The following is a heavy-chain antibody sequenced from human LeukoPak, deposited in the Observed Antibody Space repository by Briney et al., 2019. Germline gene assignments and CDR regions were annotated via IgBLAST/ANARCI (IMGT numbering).Heavy chain of an antibody. Sequence: SETLSLTCTVSGGSISSSSYYWGWIRQPPGKGLEWIGSIYYSGSTYYNPSLKSRVTISVDTSKNQFSLKLSSVTAADTAVYYCVGTGSSSSPLGYWGQGTLVTVSS. D-gene: IGHD6-6*01. CDR1: GGSISSSSYY. CDR2: IYYSGST. CDR3: VGTGSSSSPLGY. V-gene: IGHV4-39*07. J-gene: IGHJ4*02.